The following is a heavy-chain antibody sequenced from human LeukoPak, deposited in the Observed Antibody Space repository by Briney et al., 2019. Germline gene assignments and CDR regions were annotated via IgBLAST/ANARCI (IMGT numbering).Heavy chain of an antibody. CDR3: ARGGTLAGHWYFDL. D-gene: IGHD6-19*01. CDR2: INPNSGDT. CDR1: GYSFSGHY. Sequence: GASVKVSCKASGYSFSGHYMDWVRQAPGQGLEWMGWINPNSGDTNYAQKFQGRVTMTRDTSISTAYMELSSLTSDDTAAYYCARGGTLAGHWYFDLWGRGTQVAVSS. V-gene: IGHV1-2*02. J-gene: IGHJ2*01.